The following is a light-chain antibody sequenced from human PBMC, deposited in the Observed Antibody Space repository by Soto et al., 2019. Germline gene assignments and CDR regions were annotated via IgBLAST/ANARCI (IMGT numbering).Light chain of an antibody. CDR3: SSYTVINTAV. Sequence: QSALTQPASVSGSPGQSISISCTGSSSDVGAYNYVAWYQQKPGKAPKLLIYEVDNRPSGISHRFSGSKSGNTASLTISGLQTKDEADYYCSSYTVINTAVFGGGTKLTVL. CDR2: EVD. V-gene: IGLV2-14*01. J-gene: IGLJ3*02. CDR1: SSDVGAYNY.